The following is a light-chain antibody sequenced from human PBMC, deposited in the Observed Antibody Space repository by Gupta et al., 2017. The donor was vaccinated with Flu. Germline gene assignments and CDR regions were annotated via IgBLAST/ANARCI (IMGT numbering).Light chain of an antibody. Sequence: GERGTSTCRGMQRSSRDLNWYQQKQGKALKLLSYAASSIQSAVRSSVSGSGSGSDFTLTISRPQPYDIATYYCQQSYRTPFTFGPGTKVEIK. CDR2: AAS. CDR1: QRSSRD. CDR3: QQSYRTPFT. V-gene: IGKV1-39*01. J-gene: IGKJ3*01.